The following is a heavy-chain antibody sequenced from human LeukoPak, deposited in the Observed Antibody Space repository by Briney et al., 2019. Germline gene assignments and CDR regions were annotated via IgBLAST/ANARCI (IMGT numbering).Heavy chain of an antibody. D-gene: IGHD3-22*01. CDR2: IKQDGSEK. V-gene: IGHV3-7*01. J-gene: IGHJ5*02. Sequence: GGSLRLSCAASGFTFSSYWMSWVRQAPGEGLEWVANIKQDGSEKYYVDSVKGRFTISRDNAKNSLYLQMNSLRAEDTAVYYCARERGGYYDSSGYYHWFDPWGQGTLVTVSS. CDR1: GFTFSSYW. CDR3: ARERGGYYDSSGYYHWFDP.